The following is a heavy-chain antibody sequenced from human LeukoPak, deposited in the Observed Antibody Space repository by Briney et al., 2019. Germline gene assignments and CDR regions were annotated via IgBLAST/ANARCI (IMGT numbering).Heavy chain of an antibody. V-gene: IGHV5-51*01. CDR3: ARRGIAVAAHPDY. J-gene: IGHJ4*02. Sequence: GESLKISCKGSGYSFTSYWIGWVRQIPGKGLEWMGIIYPGDSDTRYSPSFQGQVTISADKSISTAYLQWSSLKASDTAMYYCARRGIAVAAHPDYWGQGTLVTVSS. CDR2: IYPGDSDT. D-gene: IGHD6-19*01. CDR1: GYSFTSYW.